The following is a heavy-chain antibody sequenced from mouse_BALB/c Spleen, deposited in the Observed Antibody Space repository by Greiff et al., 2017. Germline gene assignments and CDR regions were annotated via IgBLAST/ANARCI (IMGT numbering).Heavy chain of an antibody. CDR1: GYTFTSYY. Sequence: VKLMESGAELVKPGASVKLSCKASGYTFTSYYMYWVKQRPGQGLEWIGEINPSNGGTNFNEKFKSKATLTVDKSSSTAYMQLSSLTSEDSAVYYCTRALRLTWFAYWGQGTLVTVSA. V-gene: IGHV1S81*02. J-gene: IGHJ3*01. CDR2: INPSNGGT. D-gene: IGHD1-2*01. CDR3: TRALRLTWFAY.